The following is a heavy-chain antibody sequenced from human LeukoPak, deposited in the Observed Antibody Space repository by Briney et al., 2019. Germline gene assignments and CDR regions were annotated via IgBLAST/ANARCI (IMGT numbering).Heavy chain of an antibody. CDR2: IIPIFGTA. J-gene: IGHJ4*02. CDR1: GGTFSSYA. V-gene: IGHV1-69*05. Sequence: SVKVSCKASGGTFSSYAISWVRQAPGQGLEWMGGIIPIFGTANYAQKFQGRVTITTDESTSTAYMELSSLRSEDTAVYYCARDCGIGWYCRDYWGQGTLVTVSS. D-gene: IGHD6-19*01. CDR3: ARDCGIGWYCRDY.